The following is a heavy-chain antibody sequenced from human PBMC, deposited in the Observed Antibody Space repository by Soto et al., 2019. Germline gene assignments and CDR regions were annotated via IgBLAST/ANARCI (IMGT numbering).Heavy chain of an antibody. CDR3: ARLIGNSWLDS. D-gene: IGHD2-8*01. J-gene: IGHJ5*01. CDR2: TYYRSKWYT. V-gene: IGHV6-1*01. CDR1: GDSVSSNSAT. Sequence: QVPLQQSGPGLVKPSQTLSLTCAISGDSVSSNSATWDWIRQSPSRGHEWLGRTYYRSKWYTDYAVSVKXRXTXNXXTSIILRSLQLNSVTPDDTAVYYCARLIGNSWLDSWGQGTLVTVSS.